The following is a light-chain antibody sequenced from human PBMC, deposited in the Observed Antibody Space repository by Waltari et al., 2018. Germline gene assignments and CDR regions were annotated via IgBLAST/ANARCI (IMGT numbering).Light chain of an antibody. J-gene: IGLJ3*02. CDR3: LSPDSGGTYWV. CDR2: KDI. V-gene: IGLV3-16*01. CDR1: ALSTKY. Sequence: SHELTQPPSVSVSLGQMARISCSGEALSTKYVFWYQQKPGQAPVLIIYKDIARPSGTPGRCSGSSSGTLVTLTISGVQAEDEADYYCLSPDSGGTYWVFGGGTKLTVL.